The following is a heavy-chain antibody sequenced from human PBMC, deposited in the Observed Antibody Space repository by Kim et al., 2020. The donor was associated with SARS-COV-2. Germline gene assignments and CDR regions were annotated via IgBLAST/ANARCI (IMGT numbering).Heavy chain of an antibody. J-gene: IGHJ6*02. D-gene: IGHD2-8*01. CDR2: ISSSSSYI. CDR3: ARDLVLMVPPDFYYYYGMDV. CDR1: GFTFSSYS. V-gene: IGHV3-21*01. Sequence: GGSLRLSCAASGFTFSSYSMNWVRQAPGKGLEWVSSISSSSSYIYYADSVKGRFTISRDNAKNSLYLQMNSLRAEDTAVYYCARDLVLMVPPDFYYYYGMDVWGQGTTVTVSS.